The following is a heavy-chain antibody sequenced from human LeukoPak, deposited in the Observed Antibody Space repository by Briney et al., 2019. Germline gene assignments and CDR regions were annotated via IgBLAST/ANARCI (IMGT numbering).Heavy chain of an antibody. V-gene: IGHV3-30*18. CDR3: AKESITMIVVVITPIDY. D-gene: IGHD3-22*01. Sequence: PGESLRLSCAASGFTFSSYGMHWVRQAPGKGLEWVAVISYDGSNKYYADSVKGRFTISRDNSKNTLYLQMNSLRAEDTAVYYCAKESITMIVVVITPIDYWGQGTLVTVSS. CDR1: GFTFSSYG. J-gene: IGHJ4*02. CDR2: ISYDGSNK.